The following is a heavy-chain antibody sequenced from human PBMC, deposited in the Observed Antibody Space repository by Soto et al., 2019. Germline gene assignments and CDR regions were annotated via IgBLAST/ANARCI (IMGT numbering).Heavy chain of an antibody. Sequence: GSLRLSCAASGFSSSDYWMSWVRQAPGRGLEWVAHIIQDGRAIYYVDSVRGRFTISRDSAGNSVFLEMHRLRVEDTAVYYCARGGELSLLPLDYWGLGTLVTVSS. V-gene: IGHV3-7*03. CDR2: IIQDGRAI. CDR1: GFSSSDYW. J-gene: IGHJ4*02. D-gene: IGHD2-15*01. CDR3: ARGGELSLLPLDY.